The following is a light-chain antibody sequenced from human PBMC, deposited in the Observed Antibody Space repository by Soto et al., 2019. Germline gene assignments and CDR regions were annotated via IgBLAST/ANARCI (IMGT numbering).Light chain of an antibody. V-gene: IGKV1-27*01. CDR3: QKYSSVPI. CDR2: AAS. Sequence: DIQMTQSPSSLSASVGDRVTITCRASQGISNYIAWYQQKPGKAPKLLIYAASTLQSGVPSRFSGSGSGTDLTLTINSLQPEDVATYSCQKYSSVPIFGPGTKVEIK. CDR1: QGISNY. J-gene: IGKJ3*01.